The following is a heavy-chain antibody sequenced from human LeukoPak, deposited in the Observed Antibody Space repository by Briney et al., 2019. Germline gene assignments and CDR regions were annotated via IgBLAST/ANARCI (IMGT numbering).Heavy chain of an antibody. V-gene: IGHV1-18*01. Sequence: ASVKVSCKASGYTFTSYGISWVRQAPGQGLEWMGWISAYNGNTNYAQKLQDRVTMTTDTSTSTAYMGLRSLRSDDTAVYYCAREARRGSNWYGGNWFDPWGQGTLVTVSS. CDR3: AREARRGSNWYGGNWFDP. CDR2: ISAYNGNT. J-gene: IGHJ5*02. D-gene: IGHD6-13*01. CDR1: GYTFTSYG.